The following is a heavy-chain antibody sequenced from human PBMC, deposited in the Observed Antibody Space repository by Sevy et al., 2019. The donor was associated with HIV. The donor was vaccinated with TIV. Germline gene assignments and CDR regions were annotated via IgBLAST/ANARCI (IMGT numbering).Heavy chain of an antibody. D-gene: IGHD3-3*01. V-gene: IGHV3-30*03. CDR2: ISYDGSKK. CDR3: AHSSGLYGYYYGMDV. CDR1: GVTFSSYG. J-gene: IGHJ6*02. Sequence: GGSLRLSCAASGVTFSSYGIHWVRQAPGKGLVWVAVISYDGSKKNHAESMKGRFTISRDNSKNTLYLEMSSLRPEDTAVYYCAHSSGLYGYYYGMDVWGQGTTVTVSS.